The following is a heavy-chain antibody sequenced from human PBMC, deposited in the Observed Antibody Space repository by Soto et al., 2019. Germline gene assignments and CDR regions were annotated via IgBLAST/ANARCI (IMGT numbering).Heavy chain of an antibody. CDR1: GFPVSYGYY. CDR2: IYQSGKT. Sequence: PSETLSLTCGVSGFPVSYGYYWGWIRQPPGKGLEGLGSIYQSGKTYYNPSLKSRLTLSMDTSKNEISVRLRSVTAADTAVYFCARLYCSSVSCYNDYWGPGXQVTVYS. J-gene: IGHJ4*02. CDR3: ARLYCSSVSCYNDY. V-gene: IGHV4-38-2*01. D-gene: IGHD2-2*01.